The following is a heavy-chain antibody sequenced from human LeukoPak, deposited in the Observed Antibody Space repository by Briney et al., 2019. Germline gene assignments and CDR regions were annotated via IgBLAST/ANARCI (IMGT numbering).Heavy chain of an antibody. CDR2: IYPGDSDT. V-gene: IGHV5-51*01. D-gene: IGHD2/OR15-2a*01. CDR1: GYSFTSYW. J-gene: IGHJ4*02. CDR3: ARQHALGPNIGDYVDY. Sequence: PGESLKISCKGSGYSFTSYWIGWVRQMPGKGLEWIGIIYPGDSDTRYSPSFQGQVTISADKSISTAYLQWSSLKASDTAMYYCARQHALGPNIGDYVDYWGQGTLVTVSS.